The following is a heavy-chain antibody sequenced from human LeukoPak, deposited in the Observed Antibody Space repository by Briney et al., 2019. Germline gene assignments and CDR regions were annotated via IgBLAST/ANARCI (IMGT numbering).Heavy chain of an antibody. J-gene: IGHJ4*02. V-gene: IGHV3-7*03. CDR3: ARLESTYDYLWGSYRGPFDY. D-gene: IGHD3-16*02. CDR2: IKQDGSEK. Sequence: GSLRLSCAASGFTFSSYWMSWVRQAPGKGLEWVANIKQDGSEKYYVDSVKGRFSISRDNAKSSLYLQMNSLRAEDTVIYYCARLESTYDYLWGSYRGPFDYWGQGTLVTVSS. CDR1: GFTFSSYW.